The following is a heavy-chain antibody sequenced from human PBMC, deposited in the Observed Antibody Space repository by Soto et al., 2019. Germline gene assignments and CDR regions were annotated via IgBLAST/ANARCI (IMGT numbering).Heavy chain of an antibody. CDR1: GYTFTSYA. CDR3: ARDLMVRAVTVPGY. D-gene: IGHD3-10*01. Sequence: QVQLVQSGVEVKKPGASVKVSCKASGYTFTSYAMHWVRQAPGQRLECMGWINAGNGDTRYSQKFQGRVTFTRDTSESTAYMELSSLRSEETAVYDSARDLMVRAVTVPGYWGQGTLVTVSS. V-gene: IGHV1-3*01. J-gene: IGHJ4*02. CDR2: INAGNGDT.